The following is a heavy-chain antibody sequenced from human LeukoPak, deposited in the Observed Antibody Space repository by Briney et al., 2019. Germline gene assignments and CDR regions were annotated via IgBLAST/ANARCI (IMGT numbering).Heavy chain of an antibody. CDR3: VKGRISEDGLDF. Sequence: GGSLRLSCAASGFTFSSCYMAWVRQTPGKGLDWVSSISSSGNTYYADSVKGRFTISRDNSKNMLYLQMNSLRAEDTAVYYCVKGRISEDGLDFWGQGTLVTVSS. V-gene: IGHV3-23*01. CDR2: ISSSGNT. CDR1: GFTFSSCY. J-gene: IGHJ4*02. D-gene: IGHD6-13*01.